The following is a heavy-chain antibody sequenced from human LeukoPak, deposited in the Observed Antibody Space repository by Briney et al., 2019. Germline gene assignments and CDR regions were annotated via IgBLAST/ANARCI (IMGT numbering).Heavy chain of an antibody. CDR3: ATPPIAYCGGDCYSSFDY. J-gene: IGHJ4*02. Sequence: ASVKVSCKVSGYTLTELSMHWVRQAPGKGLEWMGGFDPEDGETIYAQKFQGRVTMTEDTSTDTAYTELSSLRSEDTAVYYCATPPIAYCGGDCYSSFDYWGQGTLVTVSS. D-gene: IGHD2-21*02. V-gene: IGHV1-24*01. CDR1: GYTLTELS. CDR2: FDPEDGET.